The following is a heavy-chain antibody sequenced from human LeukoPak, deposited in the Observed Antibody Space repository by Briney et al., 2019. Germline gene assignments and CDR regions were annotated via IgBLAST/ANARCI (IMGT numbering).Heavy chain of an antibody. Sequence: SETLSLTCSVSGGSISSTGHYWGWIRQSPEKGLDWIGSIYSNGNTYYNPSVKSRVTMSVDTSKNQFSLKLASMTAAETAVYYCARSATVTTGYFDYWGQGALVTVSS. V-gene: IGHV4-39*07. CDR2: IYSNGNT. CDR1: GGSISSTGHY. CDR3: ARSATVTTGYFDY. J-gene: IGHJ4*02. D-gene: IGHD4-17*01.